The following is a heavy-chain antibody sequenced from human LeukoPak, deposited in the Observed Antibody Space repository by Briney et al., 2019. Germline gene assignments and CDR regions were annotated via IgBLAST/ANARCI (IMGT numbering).Heavy chain of an antibody. D-gene: IGHD2-15*01. CDR2: INPSGGST. CDR1: GYTFTSYY. CDR3: AREDLGYCSGGSCYYFDY. V-gene: IGHV1-46*01. Sequence: ASVKVSCKASGYTFTSYYMHWARQAPGQGLEWMGIINPSGGSTSYAQKFQGRVTMTRDTSTSTVYMELSSLRSEDTAVYYCAREDLGYCSGGSCYYFDYWGQGTLVTVSS. J-gene: IGHJ4*02.